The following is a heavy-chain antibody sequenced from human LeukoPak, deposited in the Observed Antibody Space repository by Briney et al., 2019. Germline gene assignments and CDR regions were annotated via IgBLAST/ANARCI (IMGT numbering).Heavy chain of an antibody. D-gene: IGHD3-10*01. CDR3: SPLWYGA. CDR2: IKSKTDGGTS. J-gene: IGHJ5*02. CDR1: GFTFSNAL. Sequence: PGGSLRLSCAVSGFTFSNALMYWVRQAPGKGLEWVGRIKSKTDGGTSVYAAPVTGRFTISRDDSKSTLYLQMNSLKTEDTGVYYCSPLWYGAWGQGTLVTVSS. V-gene: IGHV3-15*01.